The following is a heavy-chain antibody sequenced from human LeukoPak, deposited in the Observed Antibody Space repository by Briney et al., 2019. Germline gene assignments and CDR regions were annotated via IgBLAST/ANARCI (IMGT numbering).Heavy chain of an antibody. D-gene: IGHD3-3*01. CDR3: ARSGGSTGVVNWFDP. Sequence: ASVKVSCKASGYTFTSYAMHWVRQAPGQRLEWMGWINAGNGNTKYSQKFQGRVTITRDTSASTAYMEPSSLRSEDTAVYYCARSGGSTGVVNWFDPWGQGTLVTVSS. J-gene: IGHJ5*02. CDR2: INAGNGNT. CDR1: GYTFTSYA. V-gene: IGHV1-3*01.